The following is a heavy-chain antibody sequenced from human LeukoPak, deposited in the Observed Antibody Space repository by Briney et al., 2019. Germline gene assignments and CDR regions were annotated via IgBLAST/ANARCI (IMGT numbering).Heavy chain of an antibody. CDR2: ISSSSSYI. CDR1: GFTFSSYS. CDR3: AKDVYYDILTGLFH. Sequence: GGSLRLSCAASGFTFSSYSMNWVRQAPGKGLEWVSSISSSSSYIYYADSVKGRFTISRDNSKNTLYLQMNSLRAEDTAVYYCAKDVYYDILTGLFHWGQGTLVTVSS. J-gene: IGHJ4*02. V-gene: IGHV3-21*04. D-gene: IGHD3-9*01.